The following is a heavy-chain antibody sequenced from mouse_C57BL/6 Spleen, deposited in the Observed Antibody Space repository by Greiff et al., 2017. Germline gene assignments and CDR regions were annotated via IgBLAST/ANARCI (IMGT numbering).Heavy chain of an antibody. CDR3: ARPHGSSYFDY. D-gene: IGHD1-1*01. Sequence: EVKLQESGPELVKPGASVKISCKASGYTFTDYYMNWVKQSHGKSLEWIGDINPNNGGTSYNQKFKGKATLTVDKSSSTAYMELRSLTSEDSAVYYCARPHGSSYFDYWGQGATLTISS. J-gene: IGHJ2*01. CDR1: GYTFTDYY. CDR2: INPNNGGT. V-gene: IGHV1-26*01.